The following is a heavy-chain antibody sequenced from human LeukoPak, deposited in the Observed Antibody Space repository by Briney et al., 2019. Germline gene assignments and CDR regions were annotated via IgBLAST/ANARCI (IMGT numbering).Heavy chain of an antibody. CDR1: GYTFTGYY. J-gene: IGHJ4*02. CDR2: INPNSGGT. CDR3: ARDLVGATYTLDY. Sequence: ASVKVSCKASGYTFTGYYMHWVRQAPGQGLEWMGWINPNSGGTNYAQKFQGRVTMTRDTSISTAYMELSRLRSDDTAVYYCARDLVGATYTLDYWGQGTLVTVSS. V-gene: IGHV1-2*02. D-gene: IGHD1-26*01.